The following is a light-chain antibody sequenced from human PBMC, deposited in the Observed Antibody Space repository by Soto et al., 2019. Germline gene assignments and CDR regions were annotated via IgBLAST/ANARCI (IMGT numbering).Light chain of an antibody. CDR1: SGHSNYA. CDR3: QTWGTGIRV. V-gene: IGLV4-69*01. CDR2: VNSDGSH. J-gene: IGLJ1*01. Sequence: QPLLTQSPSASASLGASVKLTCTLSSGHSNYAIAWHQQQPEKGPRYLMKVNSDGSHRTGDGIPDRFSGSSSGAQRYLTISSLQSEDEADYYCQTWGTGIRVFGTGTKLTVL.